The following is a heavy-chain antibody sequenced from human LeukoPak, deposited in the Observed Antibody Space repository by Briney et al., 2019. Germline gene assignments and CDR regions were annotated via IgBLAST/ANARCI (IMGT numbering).Heavy chain of an antibody. CDR3: AKYGVDCSSTSCYPLYYMDV. Sequence: TGGSLRLSCAASGFTFDSYAMTWVRQAPGKGLEWVSSISGGGGITNYADSVKDQFTISRDNSKSTLLLQMNSLRAEDTAVYYCAKYGVDCSSTSCYPLYYMDVWGKGTTVTVSS. J-gene: IGHJ6*03. CDR1: GFTFDSYA. V-gene: IGHV3-23*01. D-gene: IGHD2-2*01. CDR2: ISGGGGIT.